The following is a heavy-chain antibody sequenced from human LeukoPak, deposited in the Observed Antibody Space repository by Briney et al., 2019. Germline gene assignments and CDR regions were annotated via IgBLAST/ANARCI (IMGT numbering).Heavy chain of an antibody. D-gene: IGHD5-12*01. V-gene: IGHV3-23*01. J-gene: IGHJ5*02. Sequence: PRGSLRRSCAASEVDFSSHAMTWVGHALGNGLEWVSAISGSKTYYADSVKGRFTISRDNSKNTLYLQMNSLRAEDTAVYYCASRHPDIASPWGQGTLVTVSS. CDR3: ASRHPDIASP. CDR1: EVDFSSHA. CDR2: ISGSKT.